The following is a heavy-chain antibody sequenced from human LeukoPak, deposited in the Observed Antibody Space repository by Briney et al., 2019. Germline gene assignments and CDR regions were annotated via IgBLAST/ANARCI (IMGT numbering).Heavy chain of an antibody. CDR2: IIPIFGTA. J-gene: IGHJ4*02. CDR1: GGTFISYA. CDR3: ARGGALGYCSSTSCLIFDY. Sequence: SVKVSCKASGGTFISYAISWVRQAPGQGLEWMGGIIPIFGTANYAQKFQGRVTITADESTSTAYMELSSLRSEDTAVYYCARGGALGYCSSTSCLIFDYWGQGTLVTVSS. D-gene: IGHD2-2*01. V-gene: IGHV1-69*01.